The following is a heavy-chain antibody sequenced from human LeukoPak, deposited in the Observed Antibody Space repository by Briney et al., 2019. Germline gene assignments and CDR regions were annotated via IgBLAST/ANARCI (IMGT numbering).Heavy chain of an antibody. CDR3: ASSLRGYFDY. CDR1: GGSISSGGYS. J-gene: IGHJ4*02. Sequence: SETLSLTCAVSGGSISSGGYSWSWIRQPPGKGLEWIGYIYYSGSTYYNPSLKSRVTISVDTSKNQFSLKLSSVTAADAAVYYCASSLRGYFDYWGQGTLVTVSS. V-gene: IGHV4-30-4*07. CDR2: IYYSGST. D-gene: IGHD3-10*01.